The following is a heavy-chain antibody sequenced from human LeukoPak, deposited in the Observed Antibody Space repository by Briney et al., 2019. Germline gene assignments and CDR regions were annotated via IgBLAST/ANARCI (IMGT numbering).Heavy chain of an antibody. CDR3: ARSRGEYCSSTSCLAEFDP. D-gene: IGHD2-2*01. J-gene: IGHJ5*02. Sequence: PGESLKIPCKGSGYSFTSYWIGWVRQMPGKGLEWMGIIYPGDSDTRYSPSFQGQVTISADKSISTAYLQWSSLKASDTAMYYCARSRGEYCSSTSCLAEFDPWGQGTLVTVSS. CDR2: IYPGDSDT. CDR1: GYSFTSYW. V-gene: IGHV5-51*01.